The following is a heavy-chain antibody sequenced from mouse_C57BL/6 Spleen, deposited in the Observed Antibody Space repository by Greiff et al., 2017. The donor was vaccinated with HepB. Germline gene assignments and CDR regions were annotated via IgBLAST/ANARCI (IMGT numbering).Heavy chain of an antibody. V-gene: IGHV1-55*01. CDR2: IYPGSGST. CDR3: ARRIYYDYDDYAMDY. CDR1: GYTFTSYW. D-gene: IGHD2-4*01. J-gene: IGHJ4*01. Sequence: QVQLQQPGAELVKPGASVKMSCKASGYTFTSYWITWVKQRPGQGLEWIGDIYPGSGSTIYNEKFKSKATLTVDTSSSTAYMQLSSLTSEDSAVYYCARRIYYDYDDYAMDYWGQGTSVTVSS.